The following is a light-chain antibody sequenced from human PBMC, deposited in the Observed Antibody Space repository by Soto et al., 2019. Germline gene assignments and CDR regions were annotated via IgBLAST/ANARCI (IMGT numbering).Light chain of an antibody. V-gene: IGKV1-27*01. CDR3: QQYNTAPLT. CDR2: ATS. Sequence: DVQMTQSPSSLSAFVGDRFTFTCRASQGIAPYLAWFQQKPGKVPKLLISATSTLQSGVPSRFSGSGSGTDFNLTISSLQPEDVATYYCQQYNTAPLTFGGGTKVEIK. J-gene: IGKJ4*01. CDR1: QGIAPY.